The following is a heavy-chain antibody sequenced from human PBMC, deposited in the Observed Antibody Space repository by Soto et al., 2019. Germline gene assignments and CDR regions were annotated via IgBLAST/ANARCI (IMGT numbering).Heavy chain of an antibody. CDR1: GFTFSNYG. D-gene: IGHD3-10*01. Sequence: EVQLLESGGGLLQPGGSLRLSCAVAGFTFSNYGMSWVRQAPGKGLEWVAATSGSGDTTYYADSVKGRFTISRDNSKNTLYVQINCLRADDTAVYYCAKDLGYDGSGIEIWGQGTLVTVS. CDR3: AKDLGYDGSGIEI. J-gene: IGHJ4*02. CDR2: TSGSGDTT. V-gene: IGHV3-23*01.